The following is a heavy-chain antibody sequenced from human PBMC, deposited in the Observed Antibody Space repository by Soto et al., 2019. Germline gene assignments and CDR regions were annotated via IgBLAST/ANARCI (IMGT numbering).Heavy chain of an antibody. CDR3: ARFSSGSIFGVVISRNWFDP. Sequence: QVQLVESGGGLVKPGGSLRLSCAASGFTFSDYYMSWIRQAPGKGLEWVSYISSSGSTIYYADSVKGRFTISRDNAKNSLYLQMNSLRAEDTAVYYCARFSSGSIFGVVISRNWFDPWGQGTLVTVSS. CDR2: ISSSGSTI. D-gene: IGHD3-3*01. V-gene: IGHV3-11*01. J-gene: IGHJ5*02. CDR1: GFTFSDYY.